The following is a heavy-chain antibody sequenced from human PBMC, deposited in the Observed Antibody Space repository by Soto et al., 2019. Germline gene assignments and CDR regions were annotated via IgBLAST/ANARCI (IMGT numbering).Heavy chain of an antibody. Sequence: QITLKESGPTLVRPTQTLTLTCAFSGFSLSTSGVGVGWIRQPPGKALEWLAVIYWDDSKHYSQSLRSRLTITKDTSKNQVVITMTNMDPMDTGTYYCAHKGPEDWPLDYWGQGTLVTVSS. CDR3: AHKGPEDWPLDY. D-gene: IGHD3-9*01. CDR1: GFSLSTSGVG. CDR2: IYWDDSK. J-gene: IGHJ4*02. V-gene: IGHV2-5*02.